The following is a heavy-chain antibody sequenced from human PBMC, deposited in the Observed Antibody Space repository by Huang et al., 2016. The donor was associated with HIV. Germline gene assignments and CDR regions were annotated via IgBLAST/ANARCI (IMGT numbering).Heavy chain of an antibody. V-gene: IGHV1-3*01. Sequence: QVYIAQSGTEVQKPGASVKTSPGVSLQVSCTTSGYVFSNYAIHWLRQPPGQSCEGMGGINVGNGNIKVSRKCQGILNITRDTPATTVFMHLSALTTEYTAVYYCARGGHPLNRVVLVQTWFDSWGPGTAVSVSS. CDR3: ARGGHPLNRVVLVQTWFDS. CDR1: GYVFSNYA. CDR2: INVGNGNI. D-gene: IGHD2-8*02. J-gene: IGHJ5*01.